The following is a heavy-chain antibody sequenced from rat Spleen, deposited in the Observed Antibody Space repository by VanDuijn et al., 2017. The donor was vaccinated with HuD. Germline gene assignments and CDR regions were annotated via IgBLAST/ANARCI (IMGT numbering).Heavy chain of an antibody. CDR2: ISYGDSSGHSST. J-gene: IGHJ2*01. CDR3: ASHWGRAYFDY. V-gene: IGHV5-7*01. Sequence: EVQLVESGGGLMQPGRSLKLSCAASGFTFSDYNMAWVRQAPEKGLEWVATISYGDSSGHSSTYYRDSVKGRFTISRDNAKSTLYLQMDSLRSEDTATYYCASHWGRAYFDYWGQGVMVAVSS. CDR1: GFTFSDYN. D-gene: IGHD5-1*01.